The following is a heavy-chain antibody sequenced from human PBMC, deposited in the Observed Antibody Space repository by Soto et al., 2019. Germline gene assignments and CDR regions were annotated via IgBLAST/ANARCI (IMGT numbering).Heavy chain of an antibody. Sequence: KPSETLSLTCTVSGGSISSYYWSWIRQPPGKGLEWIGYIYYSGSTNYNPSLKSRVTISVDTSKNQFSLKLSSVTAADTAVYYCARVRYSSSWYDYYYGMDVWGQGTTVTVSS. V-gene: IGHV4-59*01. J-gene: IGHJ6*02. D-gene: IGHD6-13*01. CDR2: IYYSGST. CDR3: ARVRYSSSWYDYYYGMDV. CDR1: GGSISSYY.